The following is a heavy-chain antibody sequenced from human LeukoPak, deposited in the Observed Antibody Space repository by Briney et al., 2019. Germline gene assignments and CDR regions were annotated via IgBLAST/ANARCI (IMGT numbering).Heavy chain of an antibody. J-gene: IGHJ3*02. CDR1: GGTFSSYA. Sequence: GASVKVSCKASGGTFSSYAISWVRQAPGQGLEWMGGIIPIFGTANYAQMFQGRVTITADKSTSTAYMELSSLRSEDTAVYYCARVGLVVPAAMSPPPGAFDIWGQGTMVTVSS. V-gene: IGHV1-69*06. CDR2: IIPIFGTA. D-gene: IGHD2-2*01. CDR3: ARVGLVVPAAMSPPPGAFDI.